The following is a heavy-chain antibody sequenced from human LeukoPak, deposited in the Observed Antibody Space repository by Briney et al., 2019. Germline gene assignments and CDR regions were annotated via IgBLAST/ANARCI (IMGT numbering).Heavy chain of an antibody. CDR3: AGYCGGDCLYDY. J-gene: IGHJ4*02. Sequence: ASVKVSCKASGFTLTNSAMQWVRQARGQRLEWIGWIVVGSGNTNYAQKFQERVTITRDMSTSTAYMELSSLRSEDTAVYYCAGYCGGDCLYDYWGQGTLVTVSS. CDR2: IVVGSGNT. V-gene: IGHV1-58*02. D-gene: IGHD2-21*02. CDR1: GFTLTNSA.